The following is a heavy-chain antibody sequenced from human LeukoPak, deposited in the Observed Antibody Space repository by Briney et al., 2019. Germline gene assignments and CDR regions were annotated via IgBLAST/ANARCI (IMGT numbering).Heavy chain of an antibody. CDR3: ARVSRGYSGSGYMDV. CDR1: GGSLSSSSYY. D-gene: IGHD5-12*01. CDR2: IYYSGST. J-gene: IGHJ6*03. Sequence: SETLSLTCTVSGGSLSSSSYYWGWIRQPPGKGLEWIGRIYYSGSTYYNPSLKSRVTISVDTSKNQFSLKLSSVTAADTAVYYCARVSRGYSGSGYMDVWGKGTTVTVSS. V-gene: IGHV4-39*07.